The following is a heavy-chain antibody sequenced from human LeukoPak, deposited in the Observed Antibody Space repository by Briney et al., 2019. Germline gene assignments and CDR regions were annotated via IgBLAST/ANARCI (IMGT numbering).Heavy chain of an antibody. Sequence: GSSVKVSCKASGGTFSSYAISWVRQAPGQGLEWMVGIIPIFGTANYAQKFQGRVTITADESTSTAYMELSSLRSEDTAVYYCARDYYDSSGNRNGYYGMDVWGQGTTVTVSS. V-gene: IGHV1-69*01. CDR3: ARDYYDSSGNRNGYYGMDV. CDR1: GGTFSSYA. J-gene: IGHJ6*02. CDR2: IIPIFGTA. D-gene: IGHD3-22*01.